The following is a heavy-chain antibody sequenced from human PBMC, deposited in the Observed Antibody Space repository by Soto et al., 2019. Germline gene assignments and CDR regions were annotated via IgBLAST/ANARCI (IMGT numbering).Heavy chain of an antibody. D-gene: IGHD3-10*01. CDR2: INPNRGGT. J-gene: IGHJ3*02. Sequence: ASVKVSCKASGYTFTGYYMHWVRQAPGQGLEWMGWINPNRGGTNYAQKFQGWVTMTRDTSISTAYMELSRLRSDDTAVYYCARLNGDDAFDIWGQGTMVTVSS. V-gene: IGHV1-2*04. CDR1: GYTFTGYY. CDR3: ARLNGDDAFDI.